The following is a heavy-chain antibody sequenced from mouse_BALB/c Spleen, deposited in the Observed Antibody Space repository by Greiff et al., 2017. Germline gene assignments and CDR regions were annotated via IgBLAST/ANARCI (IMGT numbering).Heavy chain of an antibody. Sequence: VESGGGLVKPGGSLKLSCAASGFTFSSYAMSWVRQTPEKRLEWVASISSGGSTYYPDSVKGRFTISRDNARNILYLQMSSLRSEDTAMYYCARGGNYVRWFADWGQGTLVTVSA. V-gene: IGHV5-6-5*01. CDR2: ISSGGST. D-gene: IGHD2-1*01. J-gene: IGHJ3*01. CDR3: ARGGNYVRWFAD. CDR1: GFTFSSYA.